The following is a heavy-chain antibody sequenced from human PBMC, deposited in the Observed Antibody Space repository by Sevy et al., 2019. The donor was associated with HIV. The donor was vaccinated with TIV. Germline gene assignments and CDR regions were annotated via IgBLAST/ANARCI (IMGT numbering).Heavy chain of an antibody. J-gene: IGHJ4*02. CDR1: GFAFSRYG. CDR3: ATDPLYYSHRDSYHLKYYFDY. CDR2: IWHDGNYK. Sequence: GGCLRLSCGASGFAFSRYGMHWVRQAPGKGLEWVAVIWHDGNYKYYADSVKGRFTISRDNSKNTLYLQMNSLRGDDSAVYFCATDPLYYSHRDSYHLKYYFDYWGQGTQVTVSS. D-gene: IGHD3-10*01. V-gene: IGHV3-33*01.